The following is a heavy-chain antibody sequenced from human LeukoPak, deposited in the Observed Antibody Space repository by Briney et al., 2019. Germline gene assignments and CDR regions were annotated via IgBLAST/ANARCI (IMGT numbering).Heavy chain of an antibody. CDR2: IYYSGST. CDR1: GGSISSGGYY. V-gene: IGHV4-31*03. D-gene: IGHD5-18*01. CDR3: ASIKRGYSYGYDY. J-gene: IGHJ4*02. Sequence: PSETLSLTCTVSGGSISSGGYYWSWIRQHPGKGLEWIGYIYYSGSTYYNPSLKSRVTISVDTFKNQFSLKLSSVTAADTAVYYCASIKRGYSYGYDYWGQGTLVTVSS.